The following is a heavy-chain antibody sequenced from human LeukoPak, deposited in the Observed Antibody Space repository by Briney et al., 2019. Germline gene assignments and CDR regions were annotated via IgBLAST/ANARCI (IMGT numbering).Heavy chain of an antibody. CDR3: AKGLTNLGDD. V-gene: IGHV3-23*01. D-gene: IGHD3-9*01. J-gene: IGHJ4*02. CDR1: GFTFSTYA. Sequence: GSLRLSCAASGFTFSTYAMSWVRQAPGKGLEWVSGLSGSGGSGGSPYYADSVKGRFTISRDNSKNTLYLQMNSLRAEDTAVYYCAKGLTNLGDDWGQGTLVTVSS. CDR2: LSGSGGSGGSP.